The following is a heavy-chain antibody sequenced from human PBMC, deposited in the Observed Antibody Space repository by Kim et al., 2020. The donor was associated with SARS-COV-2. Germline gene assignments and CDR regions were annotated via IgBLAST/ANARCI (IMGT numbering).Heavy chain of an antibody. D-gene: IGHD1-7*01. V-gene: IGHV3-53*01. J-gene: IGHJ4*02. Sequence: TKYAESVKGRFTISRDTSKNTVHLQMNFLSPEDTAVYYCATSHNWNYVLDSWGQGTLVTVSS. CDR2: T. CDR3: ATSHNWNYVLDS.